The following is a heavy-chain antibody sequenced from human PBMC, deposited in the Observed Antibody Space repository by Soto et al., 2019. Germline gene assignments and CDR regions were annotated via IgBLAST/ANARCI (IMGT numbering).Heavy chain of an antibody. V-gene: IGHV1-69*02. CDR2: IIPILGIA. D-gene: IGHD3-16*01. Sequence: GASVKVSCKASGGTFSSYTISWVRQAPGQGLEWMGRIIPILGIANYAQKFQGRVTITADKSTSTAYMGLSSLRSEDTAVYYCASGTPDPNYDYIWSYYYYYMDVWGKGTTVTVSS. CDR3: ASGTPDPNYDYIWSYYYYYMDV. J-gene: IGHJ6*03. CDR1: GGTFSSYT.